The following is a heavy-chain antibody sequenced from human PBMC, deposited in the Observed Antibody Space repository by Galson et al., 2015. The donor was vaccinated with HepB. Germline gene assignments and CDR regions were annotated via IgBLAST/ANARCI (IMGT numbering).Heavy chain of an antibody. D-gene: IGHD6-19*01. CDR2: ISSSSSTI. Sequence: SLRLSCAASGFTFSSYSMNWVRQAPGKGLEGVSYISSSSSTIYSADSVKGRFTIPGDNAKNSLYLQMNSLRAEDTAVYYCARQYSSGWRGLDVWVQGTTVTVSS. V-gene: IGHV3-48*01. J-gene: IGHJ6*02. CDR1: GFTFSSYS. CDR3: ARQYSSGWRGLDV.